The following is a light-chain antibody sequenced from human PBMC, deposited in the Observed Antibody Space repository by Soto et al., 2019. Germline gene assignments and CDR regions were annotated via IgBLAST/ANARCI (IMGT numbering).Light chain of an antibody. J-gene: IGKJ2*02. CDR3: QQYSSYSRT. CDR1: QTISTW. Sequence: DIPMTQSPSTLSASVGDRVIITCRASQTISTWLAWYQHKPGTAPKLLIYKASSLEGGVPSRFSGSGSGTEFTLTISTLQPDDFATYACQQYSSYSRTFGQGTKVE. V-gene: IGKV1-5*03. CDR2: KAS.